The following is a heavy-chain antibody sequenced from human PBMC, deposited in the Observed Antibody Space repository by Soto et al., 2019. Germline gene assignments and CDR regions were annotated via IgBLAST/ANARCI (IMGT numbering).Heavy chain of an antibody. CDR3: ARRSNYHSFDI. CDR2: MNPNSATT. CDR1: GYTFTSYD. D-gene: IGHD4-4*01. J-gene: IGHJ3*02. Sequence: ASVKVSCKASGYTFTSYDVNWVRQATGQGLEWMGWMNPNSATTGYAQNFQGRVTMTRDTSISTAYMELSSLRSEDTAVYYCARRSNYHSFDIWGRGTMVTVSS. V-gene: IGHV1-8*01.